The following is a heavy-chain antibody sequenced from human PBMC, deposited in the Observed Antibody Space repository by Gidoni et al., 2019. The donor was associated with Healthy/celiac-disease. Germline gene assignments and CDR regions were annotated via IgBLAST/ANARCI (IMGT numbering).Heavy chain of an antibody. CDR2: IRYDGSNK. Sequence: QVQLVESGGGVVQPGGSLRLSCAASGSTFSSYGMHWVRQAPGKGLEWVAFIRYDGSNKYYADSVKGRFTISRDNSKNTLYLQMNSLRAEDTAVYYCAKDPDYYDSNFGAFDIWGQGTMVTVSS. V-gene: IGHV3-30*02. D-gene: IGHD3-22*01. CDR1: GSTFSSYG. J-gene: IGHJ3*02. CDR3: AKDPDYYDSNFGAFDI.